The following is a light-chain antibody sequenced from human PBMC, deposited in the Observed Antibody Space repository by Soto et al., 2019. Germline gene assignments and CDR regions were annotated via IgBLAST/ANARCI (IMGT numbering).Light chain of an antibody. V-gene: IGKV1-39*01. CDR1: QDISSY. CDR2: AAS. Sequence: IQLTQSPSSLSASVGDRVTITCRASQDISSYLAWYQQKPGKAPKLLIYAASNLQSGVPSRFSGSGSGTDFTLTISSLQPEDFATYYCQQSYSTPVTFGGGTKVEIK. CDR3: QQSYSTPVT. J-gene: IGKJ4*01.